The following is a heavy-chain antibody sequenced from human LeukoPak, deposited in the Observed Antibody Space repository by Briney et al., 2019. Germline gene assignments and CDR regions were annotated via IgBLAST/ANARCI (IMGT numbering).Heavy chain of an antibody. CDR2: INPRGVST. D-gene: IGHD5-12*01. Sequence: ASVKVSCKASGYTFTTYYMHWVRQAPGQGLEWMGLINPRGVSTTYAQRFQGRVTLTRDMSTNTVYMELSSLRSEDTAVYDCARDGYSGSDALWGQGTLVTVSS. CDR3: ARDGYSGSDAL. J-gene: IGHJ4*02. V-gene: IGHV1-46*01. CDR1: GYTFTTYY.